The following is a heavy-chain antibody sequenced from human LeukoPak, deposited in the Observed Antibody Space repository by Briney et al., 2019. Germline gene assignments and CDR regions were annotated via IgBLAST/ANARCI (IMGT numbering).Heavy chain of an antibody. D-gene: IGHD3-16*01. CDR2: IYYSGST. CDR3: ARQDYVWGSYSYFDY. J-gene: IGHJ4*02. CDR1: GGSISSYY. Sequence: SETLSLTCTVSGGSISSYYWSWIRQPPGKGLEWIGYIYYSGSTDYNPSLRSRVTMSVDTSKNQFSLKLSSVTAADTAVYYCARQDYVWGSYSYFDYLGQGTLVTVSS. V-gene: IGHV4-59*08.